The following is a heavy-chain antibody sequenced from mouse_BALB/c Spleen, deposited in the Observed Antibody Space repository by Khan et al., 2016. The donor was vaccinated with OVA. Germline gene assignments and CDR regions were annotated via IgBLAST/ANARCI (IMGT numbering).Heavy chain of an antibody. CDR1: GFSLTSYG. D-gene: IGHD1-3*01. CDR3: ARLEDI. J-gene: IGHJ2*01. V-gene: IGHV2-9*02. CDR2: IWAGGSK. Sequence: QVQLQQSGPGLVPPSQSLSITCTVSGFSLTSYGVHWVRQPPGKGLEWLGVIWAGGSKTYNSALMSRLSIITDNSNSQVFLKMNGLQTDDRAMYYGARLEDIWGQGTTLTVSS.